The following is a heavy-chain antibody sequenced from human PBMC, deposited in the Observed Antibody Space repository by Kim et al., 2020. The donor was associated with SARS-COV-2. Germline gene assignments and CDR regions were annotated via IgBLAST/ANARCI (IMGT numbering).Heavy chain of an antibody. CDR3: ARVFRGMDV. Sequence: SGSTNHNPSRKSRVTISVDTSKNQFSLKLNSMTAADTGVYYCARVFRGMDVWGQGTTVIVSS. D-gene: IGHD3-10*02. J-gene: IGHJ6*02. CDR2: SGST. V-gene: IGHV4-59*01.